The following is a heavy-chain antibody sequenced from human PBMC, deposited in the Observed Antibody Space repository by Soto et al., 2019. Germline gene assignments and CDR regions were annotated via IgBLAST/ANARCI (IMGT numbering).Heavy chain of an antibody. CDR1: GYRFSDYY. CDR3: ARECGGATDTSDYYYFYMDV. D-gene: IGHD5-12*01. V-gene: IGHV1-2*02. Sequence: QVQLVQSGAEVKKPGASVTVSCKASGYRFSDYYLHWVRQAPGQGPEWMGWMNPNSGDTKYAQKFKGRVTMTRDTSGRTAVRERNWLKSDATAVYYSARECGGATDTSDYYYFYMDVWGIGTAVTVS. J-gene: IGHJ6*03. CDR2: MNPNSGDT.